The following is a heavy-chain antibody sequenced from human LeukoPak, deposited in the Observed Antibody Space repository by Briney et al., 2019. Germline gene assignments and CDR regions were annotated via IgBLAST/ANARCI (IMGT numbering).Heavy chain of an antibody. Sequence: GGSLRLSCAASGFIFSNYGMHWVRQAPGKGLEWVAFIQNDGSNKYYADSVKGRFTISRDNSKNTLYLQMNSLRAEDTAVYYCAKERGRYSGSFDYWGQGTLVTVSS. J-gene: IGHJ4*02. CDR3: AKERGRYSGSFDY. CDR2: IQNDGSNK. CDR1: GFIFSNYG. D-gene: IGHD1-26*01. V-gene: IGHV3-30*02.